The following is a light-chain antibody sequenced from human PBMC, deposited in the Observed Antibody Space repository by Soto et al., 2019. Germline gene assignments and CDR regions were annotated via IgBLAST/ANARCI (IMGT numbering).Light chain of an antibody. CDR3: QQYGSSPLYT. Sequence: EIVLTQSPGTLSLSPGERATLSCRASQSVSSNYLAWYQQKPGQAPRLLIYGASSRTTGISDRFSGSESGTDFTLTSTSLEHEAFAVYFCQQYGSSPLYTFGQGTKLEI. V-gene: IGKV3-20*01. J-gene: IGKJ2*01. CDR2: GAS. CDR1: QSVSSNY.